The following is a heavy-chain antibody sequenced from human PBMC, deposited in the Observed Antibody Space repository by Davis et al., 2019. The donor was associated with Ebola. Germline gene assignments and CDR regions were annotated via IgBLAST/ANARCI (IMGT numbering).Heavy chain of an antibody. Sequence: ASVKVSCKASGYTSTSYGISWVRQAPGQGLEWMGWISAYNGNTNYAQKLQGRVTMTRDTSTSTVYMELSSLRSEDTAVYYCARVGDSSWYSGPSLGYWGQGTLVTVSS. J-gene: IGHJ4*02. V-gene: IGHV1-18*01. CDR2: ISAYNGNT. D-gene: IGHD6-13*01. CDR3: ARVGDSSWYSGPSLGY. CDR1: GYTSTSYG.